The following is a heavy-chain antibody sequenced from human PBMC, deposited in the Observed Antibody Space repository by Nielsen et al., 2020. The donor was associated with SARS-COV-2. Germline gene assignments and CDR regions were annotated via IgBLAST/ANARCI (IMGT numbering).Heavy chain of an antibody. V-gene: IGHV3-48*03. Sequence: LSLTCAASGFTFRSYGLNWVRQAPGKGLEWISYISSDGSTSYADSVKGRFTISRDNPRNSLYLYMDSLRAEDMAVYYCAREVIRHFDNWGQGVLVTVSS. J-gene: IGHJ4*02. CDR3: AREVIRHFDN. CDR1: GFTFRSYG. CDR2: ISSDGST.